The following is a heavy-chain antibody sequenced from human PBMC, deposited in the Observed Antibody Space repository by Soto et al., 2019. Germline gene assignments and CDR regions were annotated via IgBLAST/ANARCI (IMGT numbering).Heavy chain of an antibody. J-gene: IGHJ1*01. Sequence: GGSLRLSCAASGFTFSSYAMHWVRQAPGKGLEWVAVISYDGSNKYYADSVKGRFTISRDNSKNTLYLQMNSLRAEDTAVYYCARASLRGELPEYFQHWGQGTLVTVSS. CDR2: ISYDGSNK. V-gene: IGHV3-30-3*01. D-gene: IGHD1-26*01. CDR3: ARASLRGELPEYFQH. CDR1: GFTFSSYA.